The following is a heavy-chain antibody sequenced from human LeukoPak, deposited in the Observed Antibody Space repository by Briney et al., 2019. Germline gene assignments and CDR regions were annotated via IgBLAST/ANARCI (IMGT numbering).Heavy chain of an antibody. J-gene: IGHJ5*02. CDR2: ISSSGAST. Sequence: GGSLRLSCAASGFTFSSYAMTWVRQAPGKGLEWVSSISSSGASTYYADSVKGRFTISRDNSKNTLYLQMKSLRAEDTAVYYCARSDVLLWFGERGWFDPWGQGTLVTVSS. CDR3: ARSDVLLWFGERGWFDP. CDR1: GFTFSSYA. V-gene: IGHV3-23*01. D-gene: IGHD3-10*01.